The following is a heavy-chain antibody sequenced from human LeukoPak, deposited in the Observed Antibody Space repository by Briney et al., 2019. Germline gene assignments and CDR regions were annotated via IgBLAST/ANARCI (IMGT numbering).Heavy chain of an antibody. CDR2: ISGSGGST. D-gene: IGHD1-26*01. J-gene: IGHJ4*02. CDR1: GFTFSSYA. CDR3: AKDESGSYYSYFDY. Sequence: GGSRRLSCAASGFTFSSYAMSWVRQAPGKGLEWVSAISGSGGSTYYADSVKGRFTISRDNSKNTLYLQMNSLRAEDTAVYYCAKDESGSYYSYFDYWGQGTLVTVSS. V-gene: IGHV3-23*01.